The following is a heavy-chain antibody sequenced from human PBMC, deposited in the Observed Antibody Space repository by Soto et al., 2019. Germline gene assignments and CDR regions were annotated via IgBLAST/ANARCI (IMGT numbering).Heavy chain of an antibody. D-gene: IGHD6-13*01. CDR1: GYTFTNYA. CDR3: ARDLAATGPFDC. V-gene: IGHV1-18*01. Sequence: QVQLVQSGAEVKKPGASVKVSCKASGYTFTNYAFSWVRQAPGQVLEWMGWISAYNGNTNYPQKLQGRVTMTTDTSTSTAYMELRSLGSDDTAVYYCARDLAATGPFDCWGQGTLVTGSS. J-gene: IGHJ4*02. CDR2: ISAYNGNT.